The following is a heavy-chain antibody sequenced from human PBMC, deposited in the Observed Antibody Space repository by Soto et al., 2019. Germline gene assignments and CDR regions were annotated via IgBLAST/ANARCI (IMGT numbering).Heavy chain of an antibody. J-gene: IGHJ3*02. CDR1: GYTFTSYA. Sequence: VASVKVSCKASGYTFTSYAMHWVRQAPGQRLEWMGWINAGNGNTKYSQKFQGRVTVTRDTSASTAYMELSSLRSEDTAVYYCARDGYNEGDAFDIWGQGTMVTVSS. CDR3: ARDGYNEGDAFDI. CDR2: INAGNGNT. V-gene: IGHV1-3*01. D-gene: IGHD5-12*01.